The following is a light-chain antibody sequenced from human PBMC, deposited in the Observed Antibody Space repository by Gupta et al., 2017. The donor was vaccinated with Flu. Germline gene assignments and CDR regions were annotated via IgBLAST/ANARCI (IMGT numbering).Light chain of an antibody. CDR2: DVS. Sequence: SVTISTTATSCDVGGDNYVCWYQHHPAQANRLMVYDVSSRTAGVSSRFSGSKAGNTASLTISAPEAEDAADYYCDSYTSSSTVVFGGGTKLTVL. CDR1: SCDVGGDNY. CDR3: DSYTSSSTVV. J-gene: IGLJ2*01. V-gene: IGLV2-14*03.